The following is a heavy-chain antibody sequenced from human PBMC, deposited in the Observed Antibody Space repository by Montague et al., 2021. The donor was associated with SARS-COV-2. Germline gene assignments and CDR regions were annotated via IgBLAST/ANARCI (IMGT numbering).Heavy chain of an antibody. CDR2: IYYSGST. Sequence: SETLSLTCTVSGGSISNYYWSWIWQPPGRGLEWIGYIYYSGSTDYSPSLKSRVTISLDTSKNQFSLKVTSVTAADTAVYYCAGGGGYYHYGLDVWGPGTTVAVSS. CDR3: AGGGGYYHYGLDV. J-gene: IGHJ6*02. D-gene: IGHD3-22*01. CDR1: GGSISNYY. V-gene: IGHV4-59*01.